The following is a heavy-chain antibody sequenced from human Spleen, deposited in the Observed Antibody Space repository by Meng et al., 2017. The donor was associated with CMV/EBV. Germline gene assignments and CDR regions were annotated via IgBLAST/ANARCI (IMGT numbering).Heavy chain of an antibody. CDR2: INPKNGDT. Sequence: ASVKVSCKASGYTFSGHYMHWVRQAPGQGLEWMGYINPKNGDTNYAQKFQARVTMTRDTSVSTASMELSSLISDDTAVYYCARGGPTTRTYWDNWFAPWGQGTLVTVSS. D-gene: IGHD1-1*01. J-gene: IGHJ5*02. V-gene: IGHV1-2*02. CDR1: GYTFSGHY. CDR3: ARGGPTTRTYWDNWFAP.